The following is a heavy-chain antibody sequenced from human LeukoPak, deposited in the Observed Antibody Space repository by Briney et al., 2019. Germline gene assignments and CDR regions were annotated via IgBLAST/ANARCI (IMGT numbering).Heavy chain of an antibody. CDR1: GFTFSSYS. J-gene: IGHJ6*02. D-gene: IGHD6-13*01. Sequence: PGGSLRLSCAASGFTFSSYSMNWVRQAPGKGLEWVSCISSSSSTMYYADSVKGRFTISRDNAKNSLYLQMNSLRAEDTAVYYCARVGYSRGSSWYVGYYYGMDVWGQGTTVTVSS. V-gene: IGHV3-48*01. CDR3: ARVGYSRGSSWYVGYYYGMDV. CDR2: ISSSSSTM.